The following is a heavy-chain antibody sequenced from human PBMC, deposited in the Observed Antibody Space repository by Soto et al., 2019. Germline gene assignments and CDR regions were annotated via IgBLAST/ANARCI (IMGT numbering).Heavy chain of an antibody. D-gene: IGHD2-15*01. CDR3: AKDESRVVVPDNWFDS. V-gene: IGHV3-23*01. CDR2: ISDSGGST. Sequence: GGSLRLSCAASGLTFSSNAMSWVRQAPGKGLEWVSTISDSGGSTDYADSVKGRFTISRDNSKNTLYLQMNSLRAEDTAVYYCAKDESRVVVPDNWFDSWGQGTLVTVSS. CDR1: GLTFSSNA. J-gene: IGHJ5*01.